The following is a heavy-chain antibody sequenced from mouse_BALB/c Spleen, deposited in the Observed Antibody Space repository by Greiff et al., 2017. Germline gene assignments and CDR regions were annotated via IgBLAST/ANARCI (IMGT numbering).Heavy chain of an antibody. CDR3: ERAMITTGAWFAY. Sequence: LQQSGAELVKPGASVKMSCKASGYTFTSYNMHWVKQTPGQGLEWIGAIYPGNGDTSYNQKFKGKATLTADKSSSTAYMQLSSLTSEDSAVYYCERAMITTGAWFAYWGQGTLVTVSA. CDR1: GYTFTSYN. CDR2: IYPGNGDT. D-gene: IGHD2-4*01. J-gene: IGHJ3*01. V-gene: IGHV1-12*01.